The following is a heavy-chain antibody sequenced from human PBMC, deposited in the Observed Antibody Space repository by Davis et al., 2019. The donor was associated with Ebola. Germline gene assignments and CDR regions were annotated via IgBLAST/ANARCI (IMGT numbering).Heavy chain of an antibody. J-gene: IGHJ4*02. V-gene: IGHV1-69*13. CDR1: GGTFSSYA. Sequence: SVQVSCKASGGTFSSYAISWVRQAPGQGLEWMGGIIPIFGTANYAQKFQGRVTITADESTSTAYMELSSLRSEDTATYYCARGGGWELPDTFDSWGQGTLVTVSS. D-gene: IGHD2-15*01. CDR3: ARGGGWELPDTFDS. CDR2: IIPIFGTA.